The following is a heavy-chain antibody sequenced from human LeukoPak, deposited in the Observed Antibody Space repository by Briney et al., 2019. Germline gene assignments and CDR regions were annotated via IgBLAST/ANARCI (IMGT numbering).Heavy chain of an antibody. Sequence: GGSLGLSCAASGFTFSSYSMNWVRQAPGKGLEWVSSISSSSSYIYYADSVKGRFTISRDNAKNSLYLQMNSLRAEDTAVYYCARGRRVLDDYWGQGTLVTVSS. CDR2: ISSSSSYI. D-gene: IGHD1-1*01. V-gene: IGHV3-21*01. CDR3: ARGRRVLDDY. J-gene: IGHJ4*02. CDR1: GFTFSSYS.